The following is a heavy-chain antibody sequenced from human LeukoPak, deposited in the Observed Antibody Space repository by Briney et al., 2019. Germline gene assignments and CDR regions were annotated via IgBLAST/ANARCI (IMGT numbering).Heavy chain of an antibody. J-gene: IGHJ5*02. CDR1: GFTFSDYY. CDR3: ARPELPLYSSSSGSWFDP. D-gene: IGHD6-6*01. CDR2: ISSSVSII. Sequence: GGSLRLSCAASGFTFSDYYMSWIRQAPGKGLEWVSYISSSVSIIYYADSVKGRFTISRDNAKNSLYLQMNSLRAEDTAVYYCARPELPLYSSSSGSWFDPWGQGTLVTVSS. V-gene: IGHV3-11*04.